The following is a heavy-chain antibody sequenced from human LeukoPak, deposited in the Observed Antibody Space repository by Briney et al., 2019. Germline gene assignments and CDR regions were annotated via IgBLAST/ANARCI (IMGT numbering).Heavy chain of an antibody. CDR1: GFTFSSYW. V-gene: IGHV3-7*03. D-gene: IGHD5-12*01. Sequence: GGSLRLSCAASGFTFSSYWMSWVRQAPGKGLEWVANIKQDGSEKYYVDSVKGRFTISRDNAKNSLYLQMNSLRAEDTALYYCARGLVVVATYFDYWGQGTLVTVSS. CDR2: IKQDGSEK. CDR3: ARGLVVVATYFDY. J-gene: IGHJ4*02.